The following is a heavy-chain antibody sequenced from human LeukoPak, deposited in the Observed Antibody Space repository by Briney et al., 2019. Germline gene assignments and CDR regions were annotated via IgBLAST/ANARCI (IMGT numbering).Heavy chain of an antibody. Sequence: GGSLRLSCAASGFTFSIIGMSWVRQAPGKGLEWVSTINEGGEDTYYANSVEGRFTVSRDNSRNTLYLQVNSLRVEDTAVYYCAKSGWLDNLGQGTLVTVSS. D-gene: IGHD6-19*01. CDR2: INEGGEDT. CDR1: GFTFSIIG. V-gene: IGHV3-23*01. CDR3: AKSGWLDN. J-gene: IGHJ4*02.